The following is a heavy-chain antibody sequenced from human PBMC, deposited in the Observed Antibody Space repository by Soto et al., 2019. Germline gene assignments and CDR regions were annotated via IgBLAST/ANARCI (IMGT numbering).Heavy chain of an antibody. V-gene: IGHV6-1*01. CDR2: TYYRSKWYN. Sequence: QSQTLSLPCAISGDSVSSNSAAWNWIRQSPSRGLEWLGRTYYRSKWYNDYAVSVKSRITINPDTSKNQFSLQLNSVTPEDTAVYYCAREKGDDFWSGYYVQYMDVWGKGTTVTVSS. J-gene: IGHJ6*03. CDR1: GDSVSSNSAA. D-gene: IGHD3-3*01. CDR3: AREKGDDFWSGYYVQYMDV.